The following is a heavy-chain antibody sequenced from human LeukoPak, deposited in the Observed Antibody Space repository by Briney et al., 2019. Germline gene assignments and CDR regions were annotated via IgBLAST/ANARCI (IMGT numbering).Heavy chain of an antibody. V-gene: IGHV4-61*02. CDR1: GGSISSGSYY. D-gene: IGHD6-13*01. CDR3: ARARIPSIAAAGTTFQNWFDP. Sequence: SETLSLTCAVSGGSISSGSYYWRWIRQPAGKGLEWIGRIYTSGSTNYNPSLKSRVTISVDTSKNQFSLKLSSVTAADTAVYYCARARIPSIAAAGTTFQNWFDPWGQGTLVTVSS. CDR2: IYTSGST. J-gene: IGHJ5*02.